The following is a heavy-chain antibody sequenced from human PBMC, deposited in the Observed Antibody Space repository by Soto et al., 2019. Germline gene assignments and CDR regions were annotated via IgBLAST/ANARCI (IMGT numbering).Heavy chain of an antibody. Sequence: SESLSLTCTVSGGSISSSSYYWGWIRQPPGKGLEWIGSIYYSGSTYYNPSLKSRVTISVDTSKNQFSLKLSSVTAADTAVYYCARQTIFGVVIPGGVFDYWGQGTLVTVSS. D-gene: IGHD3-3*01. CDR1: GGSISSSSYY. CDR2: IYYSGST. J-gene: IGHJ4*02. V-gene: IGHV4-39*01. CDR3: ARQTIFGVVIPGGVFDY.